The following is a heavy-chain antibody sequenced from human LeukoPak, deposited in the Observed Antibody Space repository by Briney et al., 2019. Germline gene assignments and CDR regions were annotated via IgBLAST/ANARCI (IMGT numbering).Heavy chain of an antibody. CDR1: GFIFSSNG. CDR2: ISFDGSNK. CDR3: GRELIGTAASWDC. Sequence: GGSLRLSRAASGFIFSSNGMHWVRQAPGKGGEWVAFISFDGSNKYYADSVKGRFTISRDNSRNTVYLQMNSLRVEDTAGYYCGRELIGTAASWDCWGQGTRVTVSS. D-gene: IGHD6-13*01. J-gene: IGHJ4*02. V-gene: IGHV3-30*03.